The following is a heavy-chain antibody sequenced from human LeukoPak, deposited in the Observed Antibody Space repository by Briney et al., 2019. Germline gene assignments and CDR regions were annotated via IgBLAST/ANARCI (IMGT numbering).Heavy chain of an antibody. CDR1: GYTFTSYY. Sequence: EASVTVSCKASGYTFTSYYMHWVRQAPGQGLEWMGIINPSGGSTSYAQKFQGRVTMTRDMSTSTVYMELSSLRSEDTAVYYCARSESSSGFDPWGQGTLVTVSS. CDR2: INPSGGST. V-gene: IGHV1-46*01. CDR3: ARSESSSGFDP. D-gene: IGHD6-6*01. J-gene: IGHJ5*02.